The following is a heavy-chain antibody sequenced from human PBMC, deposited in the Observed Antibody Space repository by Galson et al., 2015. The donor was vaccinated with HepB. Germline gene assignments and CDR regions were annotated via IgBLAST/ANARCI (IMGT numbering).Heavy chain of an antibody. J-gene: IGHJ2*01. CDR1: GGTFSSYA. CDR2: IIPILGIA. CDR3: ARGYCTGGVCYNRYFDL. Sequence: SVKVSCKASGGTFSSYAISWVRQAPGQGLEWMGGIIPILGIANYAQKFQGRVTITADKSTSTAYMELSSLRSEDTAVYYCARGYCTGGVCYNRYFDLWGRGTLVTVSS. D-gene: IGHD2-8*02. V-gene: IGHV1-69*10.